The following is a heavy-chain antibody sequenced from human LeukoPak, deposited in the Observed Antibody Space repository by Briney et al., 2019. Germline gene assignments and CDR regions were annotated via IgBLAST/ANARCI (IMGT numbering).Heavy chain of an antibody. V-gene: IGHV1-2*02. J-gene: IGHJ5*02. D-gene: IGHD3-10*01. CDR3: ARARITPPPFDP. Sequence: ASVKVSCKASGYTLTGYYMHWVRQAPGQGLEWMGWINPNSGGTNCAQKFQGRVTMTRDTSISTAYMELSRLRSDDTAVYYCARARITPPPFDPWGQGTLVTVSS. CDR2: INPNSGGT. CDR1: GYTLTGYY.